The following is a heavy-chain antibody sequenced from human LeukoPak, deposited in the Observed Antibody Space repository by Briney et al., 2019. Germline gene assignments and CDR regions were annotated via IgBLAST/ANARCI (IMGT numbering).Heavy chain of an antibody. V-gene: IGHV4-59*01. Sequence: PSETLSFTCTVSGGSISNYYGNWIRQPPGKRLEWTGNIYYSGSTNYNPSLKSRVTISVDTSKNQFSLKLSSLTAADTAVYYCARRGANSGSYSHFDLWGRGTLVTVSS. J-gene: IGHJ2*01. D-gene: IGHD1-26*01. CDR2: IYYSGST. CDR3: ARRGANSGSYSHFDL. CDR1: GGSISNYY.